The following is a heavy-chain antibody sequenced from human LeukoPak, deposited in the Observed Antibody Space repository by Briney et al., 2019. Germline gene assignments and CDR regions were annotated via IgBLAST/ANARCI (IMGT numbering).Heavy chain of an antibody. D-gene: IGHD2-21*02. CDR3: ARQEYCGGDCSNTYFDY. CDR1: GYSFTSYW. V-gene: IGHV5-51*01. Sequence: VGSLQISCKGSGYSFTSYWIGWVRQMPGKGLEWMGIIYPGDSDTRYSPSFQGQVTISADKSISTAYLQWSSLKASDTAMYYCARQEYCGGDCSNTYFDYWGQGTLVTVSS. J-gene: IGHJ4*02. CDR2: IYPGDSDT.